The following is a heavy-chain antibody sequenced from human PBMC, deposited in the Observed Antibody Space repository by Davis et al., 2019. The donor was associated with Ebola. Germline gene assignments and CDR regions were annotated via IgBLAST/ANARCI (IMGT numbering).Heavy chain of an antibody. CDR2: IFYTGST. J-gene: IGHJ4*02. D-gene: IGHD5-12*01. CDR1: GVSLSSGNYP. CDR3: ARGGDNGNDF. V-gene: IGHV4-30-4*07. Sequence: MPSETLSLTCTVSGVSLSSGNYPWSWIRQPPGKGLEWTGYIFYTGSTYFNPSLHSRITMSVDTSKNEFSLELRSVTAADTAVYYCARGGDNGNDFWGQGTLVTVSS.